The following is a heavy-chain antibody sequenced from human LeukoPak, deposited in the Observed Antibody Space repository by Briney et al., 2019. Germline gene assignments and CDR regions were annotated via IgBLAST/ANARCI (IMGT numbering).Heavy chain of an antibody. CDR1: GGSISSSSYY. CDR3: ARLGGSNYYGSGSYYVPGNWFDP. D-gene: IGHD3-10*01. V-gene: IGHV4-61*05. J-gene: IGHJ5*02. CDR2: IYYSGST. Sequence: SETLSLTCTVSGGSISSSSYYWGWIRQPPGKGLEWIGYIYYSGSTNYNPSLKSRVTISVDTSKNQFSLKLSSVTAADTAVYYCARLGGSNYYGSGSYYVPGNWFDPWGQGTLVTVSS.